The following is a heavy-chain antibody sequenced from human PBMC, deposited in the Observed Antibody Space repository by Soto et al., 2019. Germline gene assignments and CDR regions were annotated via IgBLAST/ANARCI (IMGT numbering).Heavy chain of an antibody. D-gene: IGHD2-8*01. CDR2: FYYGGST. CDR3: ARLARYCTNGVCYTFYFDY. J-gene: IGHJ4*02. CDR1: GGSISRSSYY. V-gene: IGHV4-39*01. Sequence: QLQLQESGPGLVKPSETLSLTCAVSGGSISRSSYYWGWIRQPPGKGLEWIGNFYYGGSTYYNPSLKSRVTISVDTSKKQFSLKLSSVTAADTAVYYCARLARYCTNGVCYTFYFDYWGQGTLVTVSS.